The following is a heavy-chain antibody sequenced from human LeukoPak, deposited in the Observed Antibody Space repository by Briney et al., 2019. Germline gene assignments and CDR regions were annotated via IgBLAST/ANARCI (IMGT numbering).Heavy chain of an antibody. CDR2: IYTSGST. V-gene: IGHV4-61*02. J-gene: IGHJ4*02. CDR1: GGSISSGSYY. Sequence: KPSETLSLTCTVSGGSISSGSYYWSWIRQPAGKGLEWIGRIYTSGSTNYNPSLKSRVTISVDTSKNQFSLKLSSVTAADTAVYYCARARIAAAGGEDYWGQGTLVTVSS. D-gene: IGHD6-13*01. CDR3: ARARIAAAGGEDY.